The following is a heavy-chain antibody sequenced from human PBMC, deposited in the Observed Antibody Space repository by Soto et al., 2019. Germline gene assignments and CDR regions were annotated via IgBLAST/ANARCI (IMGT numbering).Heavy chain of an antibody. D-gene: IGHD7-27*01. Sequence: EVQLVESGGVLVQPGGSLRLSCATSGFILSDCAMNWVRQAPGKGLEWVSYISSSSSGIDFADSVKGRFTVSRDNARKSLYHQMKSLRAEDTAVYYCARDLSWGSNWYYYMDVWGNGTTVTVSS. CDR1: GFILSDCA. CDR3: ARDLSWGSNWYYYMDV. CDR2: ISSSSSGI. V-gene: IGHV3-48*01. J-gene: IGHJ6*03.